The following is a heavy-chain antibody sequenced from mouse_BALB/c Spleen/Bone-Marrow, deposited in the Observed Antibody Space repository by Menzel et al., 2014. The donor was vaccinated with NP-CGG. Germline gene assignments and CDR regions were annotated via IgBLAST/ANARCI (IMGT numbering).Heavy chain of an antibody. CDR3: ARGRDYGSSYDAMDY. CDR1: GFTFSSYA. J-gene: IGHJ4*01. CDR2: ISSGGST. V-gene: IGHV5-6-5*01. Sequence: EVKVVESGGGLVKPGGSLKLSCAASGFTFSSYAMSWVRQTPEKRLEWVASISSGGSTYYPDSVKGRLTISRDNARNILYLQMSSLRSEDTAMYYCARGRDYGSSYDAMDYWGQGTSVTVSS. D-gene: IGHD1-1*01.